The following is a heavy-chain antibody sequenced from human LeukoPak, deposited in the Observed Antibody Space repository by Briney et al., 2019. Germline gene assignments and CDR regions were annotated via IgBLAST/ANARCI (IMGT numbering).Heavy chain of an antibody. Sequence: PSETLSLTCTVSGGSISSYYWSWIRQPAGKGLEWIGRIYTSGSTNYNPSLKSRVTMSVDTSKNQFSLKLSSVTAADTAVYYCARDWYYCSGGSCYSSFDYWGQGSLVTVSS. CDR3: ARDWYYCSGGSCYSSFDY. CDR2: IYTSGST. CDR1: GGSISSYY. V-gene: IGHV4-4*07. J-gene: IGHJ4*02. D-gene: IGHD2-15*01.